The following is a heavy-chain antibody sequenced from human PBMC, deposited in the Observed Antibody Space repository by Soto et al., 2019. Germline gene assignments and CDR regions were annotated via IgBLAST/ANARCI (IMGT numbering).Heavy chain of an antibody. D-gene: IGHD3-22*01. Sequence: LGESLKISCKGSGYSFTSYWISWVRQMPGKGLEWMGRIDPSDSYTNYSPSFQGHVTISADKSISTAYLQWSSLKASDTAMYYCARPRYYYDSSRYYGLWHDAFDIWGKGTMVTVS. CDR3: ARPRYYYDSSRYYGLWHDAFDI. J-gene: IGHJ3*02. CDR2: IDPSDSYT. V-gene: IGHV5-10-1*01. CDR1: GYSFTSYW.